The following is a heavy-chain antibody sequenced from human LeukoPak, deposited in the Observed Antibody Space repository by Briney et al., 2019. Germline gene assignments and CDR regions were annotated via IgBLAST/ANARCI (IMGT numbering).Heavy chain of an antibody. V-gene: IGHV3-74*03. D-gene: IGHD3-22*01. CDR2: INTDESRA. CDR1: GFTFTDYW. Sequence: GGSLRLSCAASGFTFTDYWMHWVRQAPGKGLEWVSRINTDESRATYADSVKGRFTISRDNSKNTLYLQMNSLRAEDTAVYYCATDYYDSSGYTAWGQGTLVTVSS. J-gene: IGHJ5*02. CDR3: ATDYYDSSGYTA.